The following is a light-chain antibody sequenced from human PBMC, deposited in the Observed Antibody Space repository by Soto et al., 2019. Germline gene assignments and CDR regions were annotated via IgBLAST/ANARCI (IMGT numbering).Light chain of an antibody. V-gene: IGKV1-5*03. CDR3: HQYNSYPYT. CDR2: KAS. Sequence: DTQMTQSPSTLSASVGDRVTITCRASQNINNWLAWYQQKPGKAPKLLIYKASSLESGVPSRFSGSGSGTEFTLTISHLQPDDFATYYCHQYNSYPYTFGQGTKLEIK. J-gene: IGKJ2*01. CDR1: QNINNW.